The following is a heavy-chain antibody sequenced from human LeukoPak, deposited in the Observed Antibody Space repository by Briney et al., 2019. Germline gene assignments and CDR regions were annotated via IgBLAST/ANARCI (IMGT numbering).Heavy chain of an antibody. V-gene: IGHV4-34*01. CDR1: GGSISSYY. Sequence: SETLSLTCTVSGGSISSYYWSWIRQPPGKGLEWIGEINHSGSTNYNPSLKSRVTISVDTSKNQFSLKLSSVTAADTAVYYCARAGDSSGYSDYWGQGTLVTVSS. CDR3: ARAGDSSGYSDY. J-gene: IGHJ4*02. D-gene: IGHD3-22*01. CDR2: INHSGST.